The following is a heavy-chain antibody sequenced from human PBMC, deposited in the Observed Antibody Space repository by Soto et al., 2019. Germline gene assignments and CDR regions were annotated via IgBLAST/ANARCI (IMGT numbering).Heavy chain of an antibody. CDR1: GGTFSSYA. J-gene: IGHJ4*02. Sequence: ASVKVSCKASGGTFSSYAISWVRQAPGQGLEWMGGIIPIFGTANYAQKFQGRVTITADESTSTAYMELSSLRSEDTAVYYCAASYYCTNGVCYFDYWGQGTLVTVSS. D-gene: IGHD2-8*01. V-gene: IGHV1-69*13. CDR3: AASYYCTNGVCYFDY. CDR2: IIPIFGTA.